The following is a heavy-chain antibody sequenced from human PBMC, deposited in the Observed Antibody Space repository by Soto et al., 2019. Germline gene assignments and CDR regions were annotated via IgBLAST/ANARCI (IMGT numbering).Heavy chain of an antibody. CDR2: ISGSGGTT. V-gene: IGHV3-23*01. Sequence: GGSLRLSCAASGFTFSSYAMSWVRQAPGKGLEWVSAISGSGGTTYYADSVKGRFTISRDNSKNTLYLQMNSLRVEDTALYYCAKADYSYSWAPGDYWGQGTLVTVSS. J-gene: IGHJ4*02. CDR3: AKADYSYSWAPGDY. CDR1: GFTFSSYA. D-gene: IGHD6-13*01.